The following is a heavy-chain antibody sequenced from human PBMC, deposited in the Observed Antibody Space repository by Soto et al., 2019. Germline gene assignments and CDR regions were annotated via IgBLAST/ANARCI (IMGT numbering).Heavy chain of an antibody. D-gene: IGHD2-2*01. Sequence: QVQLVQSGAEVKKPGSSVKVSCKASGGTFSSYAFSWVRQAPGQGLEGRGGTIPISGTANYAQKFQGRVTITADESTSTAYMELSSLRSEDTAVYYCARSQGSSTSLEIYYYYYYGMDVWGQGTTVTVSS. J-gene: IGHJ6*02. V-gene: IGHV1-69*01. CDR3: ARSQGSSTSLEIYYYYYYGMDV. CDR2: TIPISGTA. CDR1: GGTFSSYA.